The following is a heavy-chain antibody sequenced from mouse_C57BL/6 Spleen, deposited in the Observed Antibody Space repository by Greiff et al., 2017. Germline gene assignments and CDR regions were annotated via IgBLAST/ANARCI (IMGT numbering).Heavy chain of an antibody. V-gene: IGHV5-17*01. CDR2: ISSGSSTI. J-gene: IGHJ2*01. CDR3: AKSYYGSSFYYFDY. D-gene: IGHD1-1*01. Sequence: DVKLVESGGGLVKPGGSLKLSCAASGFTFSDYGMHWVRQAPEKGLEWVAYISSGSSTIYYADTVKGRFTISRDNAKNTLFLQMTSLRSEDTAMYYCAKSYYGSSFYYFDYWGQGTTLTVSS. CDR1: GFTFSDYG.